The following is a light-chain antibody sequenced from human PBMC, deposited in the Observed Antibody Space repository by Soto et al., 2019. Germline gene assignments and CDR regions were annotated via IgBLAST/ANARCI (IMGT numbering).Light chain of an antibody. CDR2: YNN. Sequence: SVLTQPPSASGTPGQRVTISCSGSSSNIGSNTVNWYQQLPGTAPTLLIYYNNQRPSGVPDRFSGSKSGTSASLAISGLQSEDEAHYYCAAWDDSLYGWVFGGGTKLTVL. J-gene: IGLJ3*02. CDR1: SSNIGSNT. CDR3: AAWDDSLYGWV. V-gene: IGLV1-44*01.